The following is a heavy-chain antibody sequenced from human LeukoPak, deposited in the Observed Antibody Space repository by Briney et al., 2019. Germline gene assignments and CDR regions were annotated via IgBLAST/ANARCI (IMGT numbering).Heavy chain of an antibody. J-gene: IGHJ5*02. Sequence: ASVKVSCKASGGTFSSYAISWVRQAPGQGLEWMGGIIPIFGTANYAQKFQGRVTITADESTSTAYMELSSLRSEDTAVYYCATVHHDFWSPFDPWGQGTLVTVSS. V-gene: IGHV1-69*13. CDR1: GGTFSSYA. CDR3: ATVHHDFWSPFDP. D-gene: IGHD3-3*01. CDR2: IIPIFGTA.